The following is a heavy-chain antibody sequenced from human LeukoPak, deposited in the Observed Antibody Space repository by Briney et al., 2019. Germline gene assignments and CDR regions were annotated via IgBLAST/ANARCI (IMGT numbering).Heavy chain of an antibody. J-gene: IGHJ4*02. CDR3: ARGLWFGEKGPFDY. CDR1: GGSISSSNW. V-gene: IGHV4-4*02. CDR2: IYHSGST. D-gene: IGHD3-10*01. Sequence: SGTLSLTCAVSGGSISSSNWWSWVRQPPGKGLEWIGEIYHSGSTNYNPPLKSRVTISVDKSKNQFSLKLSSVTAADTAVYYCARGLWFGEKGPFDYWGQGTLVTVSS.